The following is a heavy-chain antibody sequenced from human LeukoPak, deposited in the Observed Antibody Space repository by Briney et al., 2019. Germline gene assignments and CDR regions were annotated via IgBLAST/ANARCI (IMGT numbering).Heavy chain of an antibody. CDR2: INWNGGST. D-gene: IGHD3-10*01. CDR3: AKSLLWFGEFQPFDY. V-gene: IGHV3-20*04. Sequence: GGSLRLSCAASGFTFDDYGMSWVRQAPGKGLEWVSGINWNGGSTGYADSVKGRFTISRDNSKNTLYLQMNSLRAEDTAVYYCAKSLLWFGEFQPFDYWGQGTLVTVSS. J-gene: IGHJ4*02. CDR1: GFTFDDYG.